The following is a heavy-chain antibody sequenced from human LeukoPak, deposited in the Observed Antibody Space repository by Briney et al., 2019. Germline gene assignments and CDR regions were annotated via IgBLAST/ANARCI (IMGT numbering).Heavy chain of an antibody. CDR1: GGSISSGGYS. J-gene: IGHJ4*02. CDR2: IYHSGST. Sequence: SETLSLTCAVSGGSISSGGYSWSWIRQPPGKGLEWIGYIYHSGSTYYNPSLKSRVTISVDTSKNQFSLKLSSVTAADTAVYYCARAGDYYDSSGLWSLDYWGQGTLVTVSS. D-gene: IGHD3-22*01. CDR3: ARAGDYYDSSGLWSLDY. V-gene: IGHV4-30-2*01.